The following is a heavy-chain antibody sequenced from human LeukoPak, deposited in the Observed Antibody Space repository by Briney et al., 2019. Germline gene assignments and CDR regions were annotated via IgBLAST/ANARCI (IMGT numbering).Heavy chain of an antibody. J-gene: IGHJ3*02. CDR2: MNPNSGNT. D-gene: IGHD3-3*01. Sequence: GASVKVSCKASGYTFTSYDINWVRQATGQGLEWMGWMNPNSGNTGYAQKFQGRVTMTRNTSISTAYMELSSLRSEDTAVYYCARHYYDFWSGYSLSPNDAFDIWGQGTMVTVSS. CDR1: GYTFTSYD. CDR3: ARHYYDFWSGYSLSPNDAFDI. V-gene: IGHV1-8*01.